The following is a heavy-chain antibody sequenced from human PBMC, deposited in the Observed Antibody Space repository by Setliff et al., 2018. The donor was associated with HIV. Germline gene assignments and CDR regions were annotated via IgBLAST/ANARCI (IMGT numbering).Heavy chain of an antibody. CDR1: GGPFTSSS. CDR2: IIPILGVP. V-gene: IGHV1-69*02. CDR3: AWGGGDDSSGYYVT. Sequence: SVKVSCKASGGPFTSSSIGWVRQAPGQGLEWMGRIIPILGVPRYAQKFQGRVTITADKSTSTSYMHLSSLRAEDTAVYFCAWGGGDDSSGYYVTWGQGSLVTVSS. D-gene: IGHD3-22*01. J-gene: IGHJ4*02.